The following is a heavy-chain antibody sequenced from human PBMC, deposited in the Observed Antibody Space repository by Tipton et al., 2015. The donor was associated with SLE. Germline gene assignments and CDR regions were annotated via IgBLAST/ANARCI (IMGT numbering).Heavy chain of an antibody. CDR3: ARREGIGAAVDY. D-gene: IGHD6-25*01. Sequence: LRLSCTVSGGSISNSSYYWGWIRQSPGKGLEWIGSIYYSGTTYYNPSLKSRITISVDTSKNQFFLKMRSVTAADTAVYYCARREGIGAAVDYWGQGTLVTVSS. CDR2: IYYSGTT. J-gene: IGHJ4*02. V-gene: IGHV4-39*01. CDR1: GGSISNSSYY.